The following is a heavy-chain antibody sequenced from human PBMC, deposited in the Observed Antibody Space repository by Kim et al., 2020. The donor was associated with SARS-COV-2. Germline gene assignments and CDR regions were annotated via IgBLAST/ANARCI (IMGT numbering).Heavy chain of an antibody. J-gene: IGHJ6*02. CDR1: GYTFTSYA. Sequence: ASVKVSCKASGYTFTSYAMHLVRQAPGQRLEWMGWINAGNGNTKYSQKFQGRVTMTRDTSASTAYMELSSLRSEDTAVYYCARDQGIYCSSTSCRYGMDVWGQGTTVTVSS. CDR2: INAGNGNT. V-gene: IGHV1-3*01. CDR3: ARDQGIYCSSTSCRYGMDV. D-gene: IGHD2-2*01.